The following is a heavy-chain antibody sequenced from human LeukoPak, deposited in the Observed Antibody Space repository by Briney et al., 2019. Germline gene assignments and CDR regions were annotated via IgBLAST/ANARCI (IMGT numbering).Heavy chain of an antibody. V-gene: IGHV1-8*01. Sequence: VASVKVSCKASGYTFTSYDINWLRQATGQGLEWMGWMNPNSANTGYAQKFQGRVTMTRNTSITTAYMELRSLRSEDTAVYYCASASGSRWFAPWGQGTLVTVSS. CDR1: GYTFTSYD. J-gene: IGHJ5*02. D-gene: IGHD3-10*01. CDR2: MNPNSANT. CDR3: ASASGSRWFAP.